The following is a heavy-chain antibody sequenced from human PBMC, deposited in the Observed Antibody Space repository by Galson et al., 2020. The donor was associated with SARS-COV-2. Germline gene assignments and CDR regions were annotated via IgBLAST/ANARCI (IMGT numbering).Heavy chain of an antibody. J-gene: IGHJ6*02. CDR3: ARNYYYGSGSYYNRWYYYGMDV. CDR2: ISYDGSNK. Sequence: TGGSLRLSCAASGFTFSSYAMHWVRQAPGKGLEWVAVISYDGSNKYYADSVKGRFTISRDNSKNTLYLQMNSLRAEDTAVYYCARNYYYGSGSYYNRWYYYGMDVWGQGTTVTVSS. D-gene: IGHD3-10*01. V-gene: IGHV3-30-3*01. CDR1: GFTFSSYA.